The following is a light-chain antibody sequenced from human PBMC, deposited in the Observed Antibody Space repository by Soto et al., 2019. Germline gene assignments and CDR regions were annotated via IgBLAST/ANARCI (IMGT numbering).Light chain of an antibody. CDR2: EVT. CDR3: TSYTGSSTLLL. V-gene: IGLV2-14*01. CDR1: SSDVGGYNY. Sequence: QSVLTQPASVSGSPGQSITISCTGTSSDVGGYNYVSWYQQHPGKVPKLMIYEVTNRPSGVSYRFSGSKSGNTASLTISGLQAEDEADYYCTSYTGSSTLLLFGGGTKVTVL. J-gene: IGLJ2*01.